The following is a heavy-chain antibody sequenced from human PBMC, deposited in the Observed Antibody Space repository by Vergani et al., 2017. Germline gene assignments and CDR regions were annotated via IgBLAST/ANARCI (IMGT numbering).Heavy chain of an antibody. CDR3: ARSDYYYDSSGYFSGYYYGMDV. V-gene: IGHV1-8*01. CDR2: MNPNSGNT. D-gene: IGHD3-22*01. J-gene: IGHJ6*02. CDR1: GYTFTSYD. Sequence: QVQLVQSGAEVKKPGASVKVSCKASGYTFTSYDINWVRQATGQGLEWMGWMNPNSGNTGYAQKFQGRVTITADKSTSTAYMELSSLRSEDTAVYYCARSDYYYDSSGYFSGYYYGMDVWGQGTTVTVSS.